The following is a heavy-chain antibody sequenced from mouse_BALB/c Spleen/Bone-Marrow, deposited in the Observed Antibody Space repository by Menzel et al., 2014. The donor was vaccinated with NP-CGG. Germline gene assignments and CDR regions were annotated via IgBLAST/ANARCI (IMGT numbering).Heavy chain of an antibody. CDR1: GFDFSRYW. CDR3: ARSAYYALDY. Sequence: EVKVVEPGGGLVQPGGSLNLSCAASGFDFSRYWMSWTRQAPGKGQEWIGEINPGSSTINYTPSLKDKFIISRDNAKNTLYLQMSKVRSEDTALYYCARSAYYALDYWGQGTSVTVSS. V-gene: IGHV4-2*02. J-gene: IGHJ4*01. CDR2: INPGSSTI.